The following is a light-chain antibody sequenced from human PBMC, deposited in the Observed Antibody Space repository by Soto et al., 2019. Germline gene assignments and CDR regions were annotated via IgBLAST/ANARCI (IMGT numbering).Light chain of an antibody. J-gene: IGKJ2*02. CDR2: DAS. CDR3: QHRTDWPPICT. CDR1: PSVATY. Sequence: EILFTQSPPTPAFSPGGKDTPSFRANPSVATYLAWYQQRPGQAPRLLIYDASHRATGIPARFSGSGSGTDFTLTISSLEPEDFAVYYCQHRTDWPPICTFGPGTKVDIK. V-gene: IGKV3-11*01.